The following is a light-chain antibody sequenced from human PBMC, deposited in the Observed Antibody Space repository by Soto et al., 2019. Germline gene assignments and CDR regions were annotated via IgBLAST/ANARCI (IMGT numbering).Light chain of an antibody. V-gene: IGKV1-5*03. CDR2: KAS. J-gene: IGKJ1*01. CDR3: QQYNSYWT. Sequence: DIQMTQSPSSLSASAGDRVTITCRASQSISSYLNWYQQKPGKAPKLLIYKASTLKSGVPSRFSGSGSGTEFTLTISSLQPDDFATYYCQQYNSYWTFGQGTKVDIK. CDR1: QSISSY.